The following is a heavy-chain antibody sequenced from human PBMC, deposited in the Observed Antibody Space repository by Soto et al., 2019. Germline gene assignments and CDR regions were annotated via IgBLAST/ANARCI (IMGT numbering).Heavy chain of an antibody. D-gene: IGHD3-16*01. CDR2: IYYSGST. V-gene: IGHV4-31*03. Sequence: PSETLSLTCTVSGGSISSGGYYWSWIRQHPGKGLEWIGYIYYSGSTYYNPSLKSRVTISVDTSKNQFSLKLSSVTAADTAVYYCARGGGLMHLFDYWGQGTLVTVSS. CDR3: ARGGGLMHLFDY. J-gene: IGHJ4*02. CDR1: GGSISSGGYY.